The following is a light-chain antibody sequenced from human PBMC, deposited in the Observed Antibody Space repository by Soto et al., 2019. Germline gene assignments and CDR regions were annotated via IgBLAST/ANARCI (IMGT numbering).Light chain of an antibody. CDR1: QSVSSSY. J-gene: IGKJ2*01. V-gene: IGKV3-20*01. Sequence: ELVLTQSPGTLSLSPGDRATLSCRASQSVSSSYLAWCQQQPGRAPSLLIDGASSRATGIPNRFSGSGSGTDFTLTISRLEPEDYAVYYCHRHGYTFGQGTKLEIK. CDR2: GAS. CDR3: HRHGYT.